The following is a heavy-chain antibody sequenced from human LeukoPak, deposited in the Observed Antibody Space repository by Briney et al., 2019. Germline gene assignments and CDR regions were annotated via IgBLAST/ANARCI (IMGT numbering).Heavy chain of an antibody. Sequence: ASVKVSCKATGYTFTSYAMHWVRQAPGQRLEWMGWINAGNGNTKYSQKFQGRVTITRDTSASTAYMELSSLRSEDTAVYYCARDPGHYYDSSGYYDYWGQGTLVTVSS. CDR1: GYTFTSYA. V-gene: IGHV1-3*01. J-gene: IGHJ4*02. D-gene: IGHD3-22*01. CDR2: INAGNGNT. CDR3: ARDPGHYYDSSGYYDY.